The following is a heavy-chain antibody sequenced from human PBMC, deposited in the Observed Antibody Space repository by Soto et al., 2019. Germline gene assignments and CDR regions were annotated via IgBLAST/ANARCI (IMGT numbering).Heavy chain of an antibody. D-gene: IGHD5-12*01. V-gene: IGHV4-30-4*01. CDR2: IYDSETT. CDR3: ARDRQSEIVAMLASNGMDV. Sequence: QVQLQESGPGLVKPSQTLSLTCTVSGGSINSDDSYWSWLRQPPGRGLEWIGYIYDSETTYYNPSLKSRVTISVATSKNQFSVKLNSVPAADTAVYYCARDRQSEIVAMLASNGMDVWGQGTTVIVSS. CDR1: GGSINSDDSY. J-gene: IGHJ6*02.